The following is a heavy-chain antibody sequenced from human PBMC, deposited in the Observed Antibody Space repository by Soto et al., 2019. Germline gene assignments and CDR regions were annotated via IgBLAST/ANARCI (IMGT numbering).Heavy chain of an antibody. J-gene: IGHJ4*02. Sequence: EVQLLESGGGLVQPGGSLTVSCAASGFTFGAHPMSWVRLAPGKGLEWVSTISGYGGSTYYPDSLKGRFIISRDNSKNTLYLQINTLRAEDTAIYFCAKQRTTVTTSFAYWGQGTLVNVSS. CDR2: ISGYGGST. V-gene: IGHV3-23*01. CDR3: AKQRTTVTTSFAY. CDR1: GFTFGAHP. D-gene: IGHD4-17*01.